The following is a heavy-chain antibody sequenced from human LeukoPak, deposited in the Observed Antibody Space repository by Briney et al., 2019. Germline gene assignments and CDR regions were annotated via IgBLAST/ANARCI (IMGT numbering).Heavy chain of an antibody. J-gene: IGHJ4*02. CDR3: ARRRGGFGEGEFIY. CDR2: IHSTGSP. CDR1: GGSMSGYY. V-gene: IGHV4-4*09. D-gene: IGHD3-16*01. Sequence: SETLSLTCNVSGGSMSGYYWAWIRQPPGKGLEWIGHIHSTGSPTYNPSLKSRVTMSIDTSKNQFSLSLSSATAADTAFYYCARRRGGFGEGEFIYWGQGTLVTVSS.